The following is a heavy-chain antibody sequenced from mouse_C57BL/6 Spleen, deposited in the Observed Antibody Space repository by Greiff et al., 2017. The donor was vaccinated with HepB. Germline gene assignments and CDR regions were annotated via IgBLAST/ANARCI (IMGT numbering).Heavy chain of an antibody. V-gene: IGHV7-3*01. CDR2: IRNKANGYTT. CDR3: ARYPQLGLYAMDY. CDR1: GFTFTDYY. D-gene: IGHD4-1*02. J-gene: IGHJ4*01. Sequence: EVMLVESGGGLVQPGGSLSLSCAASGFTFTDYYMSWVRQPPGKALEWLGFIRNKANGYTTEYSASVKGRFTISRDNSQSILYLQMNALRAEDSATYYCARYPQLGLYAMDYWGQGTSVTVSS.